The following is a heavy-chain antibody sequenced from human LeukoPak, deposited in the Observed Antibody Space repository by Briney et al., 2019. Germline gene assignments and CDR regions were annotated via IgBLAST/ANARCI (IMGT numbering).Heavy chain of an antibody. Sequence: GGTLRLSCAASGFTFSSYGMSWVRQAPGKGLEWVSSISTSSIYIYYADSVKGRFTISRDNARNSLYLQMNSLRAEDTAVYYCARGEWSSSPFDYWGQGTLVTVSS. D-gene: IGHD6-6*01. CDR3: ARGEWSSSPFDY. CDR2: ISTSSIYI. J-gene: IGHJ4*02. V-gene: IGHV3-21*01. CDR1: GFTFSSYG.